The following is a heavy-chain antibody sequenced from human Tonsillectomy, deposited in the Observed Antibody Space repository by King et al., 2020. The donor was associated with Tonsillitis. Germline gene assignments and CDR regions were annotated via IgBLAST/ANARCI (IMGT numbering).Heavy chain of an antibody. Sequence: QLVQSGAEVKKPGASVKVSCKASGYTFTGYYMHWVRQAPGQGLEWMGWINPNSGGTNYAQKFQGRVTMTRETSISTAYMELSRLGSDDTAVYYCARGYDILTGYPPSDYWGQGTLVTVSS. J-gene: IGHJ4*02. CDR2: INPNSGGT. V-gene: IGHV1-2*02. CDR3: ARGYDILTGYPPSDY. D-gene: IGHD3-9*01. CDR1: GYTFTGYY.